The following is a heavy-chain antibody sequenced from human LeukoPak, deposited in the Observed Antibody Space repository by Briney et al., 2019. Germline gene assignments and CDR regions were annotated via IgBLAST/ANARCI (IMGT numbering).Heavy chain of an antibody. CDR1: GGTFSAYN. D-gene: IGHD2-2*01. Sequence: SETLSLTCAVYGGTFSAYNLRWIRQPPGKGLEWIGEINHSGSTNYNPSLKSRVTISVDTSKNQFSLKLSSVTAADTAVYYCARTADYCSSTTCWSKDGWGQGSTVTVSS. V-gene: IGHV4-34*01. J-gene: IGHJ6*01. CDR3: ARTADYCSSTTCWSKDG. CDR2: INHSGST.